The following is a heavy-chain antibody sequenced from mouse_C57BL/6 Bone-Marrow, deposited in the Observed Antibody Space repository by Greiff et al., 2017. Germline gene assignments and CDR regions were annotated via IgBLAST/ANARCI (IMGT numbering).Heavy chain of an antibody. CDR3: TSHYGSSYYFDY. V-gene: IGHV14-4*01. CDR2: IDPENGDT. Sequence: VQLQQSGAELVRPGASVKLSCTASGFNIKDDYMHWVKQRPEQGLEWIGWIDPENGDTEYDSKFQGKATITADTSSNTASLQLSSLTSEDTAVDYSTSHYGSSYYFDYWGQGTTLTVSS. J-gene: IGHJ2*01. D-gene: IGHD1-1*01. CDR1: GFNIKDDY.